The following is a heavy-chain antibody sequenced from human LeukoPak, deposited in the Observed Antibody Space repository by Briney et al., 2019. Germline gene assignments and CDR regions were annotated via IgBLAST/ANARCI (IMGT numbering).Heavy chain of an antibody. V-gene: IGHV3-21*01. Sequence: PGGPLRPSCAASGFTLNSFSITWGGQATGHWLQWFSSISSSSTYIYYADSVKGRFTISRDNAKNSLYLQMNSLRADDTAVYYCARDRYSSSWYVAYFDYWGQGTLVTVSS. CDR2: ISSSSTYI. CDR1: GFTLNSFS. J-gene: IGHJ4*02. CDR3: ARDRYSSSWYVAYFDY. D-gene: IGHD6-13*01.